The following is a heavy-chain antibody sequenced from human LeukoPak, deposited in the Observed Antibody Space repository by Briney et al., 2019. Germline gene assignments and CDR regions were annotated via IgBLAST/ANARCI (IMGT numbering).Heavy chain of an antibody. Sequence: SETLSLTCTVSGGSISSSTYYWGWIRQPPGKGLEWIGSIHYSGSAYYNPSLKSRVTISVDTSKNQFSLKLSSVTAADTAVYYCARRDGSWYGYWGQGALVTVSS. CDR3: ARRDGSWYGY. CDR1: GGSISSSTYY. CDR2: IHYSGSA. J-gene: IGHJ4*02. D-gene: IGHD6-13*01. V-gene: IGHV4-39*01.